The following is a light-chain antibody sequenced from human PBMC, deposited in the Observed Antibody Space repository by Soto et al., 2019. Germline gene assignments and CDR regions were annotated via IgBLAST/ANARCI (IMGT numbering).Light chain of an antibody. CDR3: MQTTNWPRT. CDR1: QSLLTSVGDTY. V-gene: IGKV2-30*01. Sequence: DIVMTQSPLSLPVTLGQPASISCRSSQSLLTSVGDTYLNWFHQRPGQSPRRLIYKVSKRDSGVQDRFSGSGSGTDFTLRISRVEAEDVGVYYCMQTTNWPRTFGRGTTVEI. CDR2: KVS. J-gene: IGKJ4*02.